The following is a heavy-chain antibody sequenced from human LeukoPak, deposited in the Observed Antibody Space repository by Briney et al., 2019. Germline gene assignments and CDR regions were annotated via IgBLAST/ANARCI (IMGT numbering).Heavy chain of an antibody. J-gene: IGHJ4*02. CDR2: ISAYNGNT. D-gene: IGHD4-17*01. Sequence: ASVKVSCKASGYTFTSYAMNWVRQAPGQGLEWMGWISAYNGNTNYAQKLQGRVTMTTDTSTSTAYMELRSLRSDDTAVYYCARASIRGDYPQWGQGTLVTVSS. CDR1: GYTFTSYA. V-gene: IGHV1-18*01. CDR3: ARASIRGDYPQ.